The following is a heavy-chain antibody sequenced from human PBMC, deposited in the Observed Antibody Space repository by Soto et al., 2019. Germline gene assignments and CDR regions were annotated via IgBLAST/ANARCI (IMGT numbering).Heavy chain of an antibody. V-gene: IGHV4-39*01. CDR2: IYYSGST. CDR3: ARHSRITMVRGGPNWFDP. D-gene: IGHD3-10*01. Sequence: SETLSLTCTVSGGSISSSSYYWGWIRQPPGKGLEWIGSIYYSGSTYYNPSLKSRVTISVDTSKNQFSLKLRSVTAADTAVYYCARHSRITMVRGGPNWFDPWGQGTLVTVSS. CDR1: GGSISSSSYY. J-gene: IGHJ5*02.